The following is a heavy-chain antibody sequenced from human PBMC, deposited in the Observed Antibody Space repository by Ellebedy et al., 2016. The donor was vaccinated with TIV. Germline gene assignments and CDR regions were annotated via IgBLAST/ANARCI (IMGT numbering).Heavy chain of an antibody. V-gene: IGHV4-61*01. J-gene: IGHJ5*02. CDR1: GGSVSSGSYY. Sequence: SETLSLTXTVSGGSVSSGSYYWSWIRQPPGKGLEWIGCIYYSGSTNYNPSLKSRVTISIDTSKNQFSLKLSSVTAADTAVYYCVRETWAAAGSIRRDTNWFDPWGQGTLVTVSS. CDR3: VRETWAAAGSIRRDTNWFDP. D-gene: IGHD6-25*01. CDR2: IYYSGST.